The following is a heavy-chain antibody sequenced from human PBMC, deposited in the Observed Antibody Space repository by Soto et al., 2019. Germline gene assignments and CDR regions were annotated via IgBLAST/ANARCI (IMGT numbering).Heavy chain of an antibody. Sequence: DVQLVESGGGLIQTGESLRLSCAAFGLTISGKKYVAWFRQAPGKGLEWVSALYDVDGSFYAESVKGRFTTSSDSSKTTVYLQMNDLRPDDTAVYYCATWHEREHAYDVWGQGTTVTVSS. J-gene: IGHJ3*01. CDR1: GLTISGKKY. CDR3: ATWHEREHAYDV. V-gene: IGHV3-53*01. CDR2: LYDVDGS. D-gene: IGHD1-1*01.